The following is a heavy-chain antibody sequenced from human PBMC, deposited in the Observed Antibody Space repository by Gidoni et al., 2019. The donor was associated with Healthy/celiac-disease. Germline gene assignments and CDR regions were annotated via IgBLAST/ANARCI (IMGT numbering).Heavy chain of an antibody. CDR2: INTNTGNP. J-gene: IGHJ6*02. Sequence: VQLVQSGSELMKPRASLQVSFTASAYTSTSYAMNCVRQAPGQGLGAMGWINTNTGNPTYAQGFTGRFVFSLDTSVSTAYLQISSLKAEDTAVYYCARDLGGYDFWSGYYSSYYYGMDVWGQGTTVTVSS. V-gene: IGHV7-4-1*02. D-gene: IGHD3-3*01. CDR3: ARDLGGYDFWSGYYSSYYYGMDV. CDR1: AYTSTSYA.